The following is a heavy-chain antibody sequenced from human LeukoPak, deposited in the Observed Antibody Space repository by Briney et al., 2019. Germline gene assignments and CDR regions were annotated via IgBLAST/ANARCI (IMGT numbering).Heavy chain of an antibody. J-gene: IGHJ5*02. Sequence: SETLSLTCAVYGGSFSGYYWSWIRQPPGKGPEWIGYIYYSGSTNYKPSVKSRVTISVDTSKNQFSLKLSSVTAADTAVYYCARGGYYGSGNDFRFDPWGQGTLVTVSS. CDR2: IYYSGST. CDR1: GGSFSGYY. D-gene: IGHD3-10*01. V-gene: IGHV4-59*01. CDR3: ARGGYYGSGNDFRFDP.